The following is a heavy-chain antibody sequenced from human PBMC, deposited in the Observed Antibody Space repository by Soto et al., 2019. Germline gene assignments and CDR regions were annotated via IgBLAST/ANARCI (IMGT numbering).Heavy chain of an antibody. Sequence: GGSLRLSCAASGFTFSSYSMNWVRQAPGKGLEWVSSISSSSSYIYYADSVKGRFTISRDNAKNSLYLQMNSLRAEDTAVYYCARDRVGDTMVRELTTFDPWGQGTLVTVSS. V-gene: IGHV3-21*01. CDR3: ARDRVGDTMVRELTTFDP. J-gene: IGHJ5*02. D-gene: IGHD3-10*01. CDR2: ISSSSSYI. CDR1: GFTFSSYS.